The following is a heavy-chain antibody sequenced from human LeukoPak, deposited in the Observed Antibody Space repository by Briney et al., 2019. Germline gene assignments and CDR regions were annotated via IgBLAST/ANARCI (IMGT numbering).Heavy chain of an antibody. CDR2: INPNSGGT. J-gene: IGHJ4*02. CDR3: AREYCTNGVCYRDYFDY. Sequence: ASVNVSCKASGYTFTGYYMHWVRQAPGQGLEWMGWINPNSGGTNYAQKFQGRVTMTRDTSISTAYMELSRLRSDDTAVYYCAREYCTNGVCYRDYFDYWGQGTLVTVSS. V-gene: IGHV1-2*02. CDR1: GYTFTGYY. D-gene: IGHD2-8*01.